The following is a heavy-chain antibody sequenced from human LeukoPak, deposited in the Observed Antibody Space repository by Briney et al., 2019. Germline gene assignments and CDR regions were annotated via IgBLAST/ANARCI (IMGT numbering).Heavy chain of an antibody. V-gene: IGHV3-30*01. CDR3: ARENPDYGSGRVYYYYYMDV. CDR2: ISYDGSNK. D-gene: IGHD3-10*01. CDR1: EFTFSSYA. Sequence: GGPLRLSCAAAEFTFSSYAMHWVRQAPGKGLEWVAVISYDGSNKYYADSVKGRFIISRDNYKNTRYLQMNRLRAEDTAVYYCARENPDYGSGRVYYYYYMDVWGKGTTVTVSS. J-gene: IGHJ6*03.